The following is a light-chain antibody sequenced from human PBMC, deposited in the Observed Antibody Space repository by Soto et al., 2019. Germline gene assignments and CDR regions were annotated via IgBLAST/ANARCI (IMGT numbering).Light chain of an antibody. V-gene: IGLV7-46*01. CDR3: LLSPGRARV. CDR1: TGAVTGGHY. Sequence: QAVVTQEPSLTVSPGGTVTLTCGSNTGAVTGGHYPYWFQRKPGQAPRTLIYDTSNKHSWTPARFSGSLLGGKAALTLSGAHPEDEAEYYCLLSPGRARVFGGGTKLTVL. J-gene: IGLJ3*02. CDR2: DTS.